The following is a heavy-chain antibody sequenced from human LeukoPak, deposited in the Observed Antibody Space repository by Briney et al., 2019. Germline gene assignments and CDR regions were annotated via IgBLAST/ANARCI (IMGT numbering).Heavy chain of an antibody. J-gene: IGHJ4*02. Sequence: PGGSLRLSCAASGFTFSSYSMNWVRQAPGKGLEWVSLIYSGGSTYYADSVKGRFTISRDNSKNTLYLQMNSLRAEDTAVYYCAREPSGYHNTGGQGTLVTVSS. CDR1: GFTFSSYS. V-gene: IGHV3-66*01. CDR2: IYSGGST. D-gene: IGHD5-12*01. CDR3: AREPSGYHNT.